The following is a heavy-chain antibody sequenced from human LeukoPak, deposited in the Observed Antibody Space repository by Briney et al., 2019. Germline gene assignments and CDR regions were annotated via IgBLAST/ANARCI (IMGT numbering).Heavy chain of an antibody. CDR3: ARELRRFGELLYTT. Sequence: KPSETLSLTCAVYGGSFSGYYWSWIRQPLGKGLEWIGEINHSGSTNYNPSLKSRVTISVDTSKNQFSLKLSSVTAADTAVYYCARELRRFGELLYTTWGQGTLVTVSS. V-gene: IGHV4-34*01. CDR2: INHSGST. CDR1: GGSFSGYY. J-gene: IGHJ4*02. D-gene: IGHD3-10*01.